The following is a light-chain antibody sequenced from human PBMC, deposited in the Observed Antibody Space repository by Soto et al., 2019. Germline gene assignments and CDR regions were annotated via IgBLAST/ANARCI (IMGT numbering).Light chain of an antibody. V-gene: IGLV2-14*03. CDR2: DVS. J-gene: IGLJ2*01. CDR1: SSDVGGYNY. CDR3: DSYTKRSHPL. Sequence: QSALTQPASVSGSPGQSITISCTGTSSDVGGYNYVSWYQHHPGKAPRLMIYDVSNRPSGVSNRFSGSKSGNTASLTISGLPAEDGGYYYGDSYTKRSHPLFGGGPKVTAL.